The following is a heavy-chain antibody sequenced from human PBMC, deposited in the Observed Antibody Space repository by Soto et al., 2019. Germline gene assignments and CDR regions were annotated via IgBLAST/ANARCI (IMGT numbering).Heavy chain of an antibody. V-gene: IGHV4-59*01. D-gene: IGHD3-22*01. CDR1: GGSISSYY. CDR2: IYYSGST. Sequence: QVQLQESGPGLVKPSETLSLSCSVSGGSISSYYWSWIRQPPGKGLERIAYIYYSGSTSYNPSLKSRVSISLDTSKNQFSLKLSSVTAADAAVYYCARTYDGSGPNSGGYGFDIWGQGTMVTVSS. CDR3: ARTYDGSGPNSGGYGFDI. J-gene: IGHJ3*02.